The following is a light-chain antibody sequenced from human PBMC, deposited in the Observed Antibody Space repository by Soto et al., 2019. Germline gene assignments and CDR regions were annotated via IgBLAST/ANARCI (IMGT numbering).Light chain of an antibody. CDR3: QQYYSYPYT. J-gene: IGKJ2*01. Sequence: AIRMTQSPSSFSESTGDRVTITCRASQGISSYLAWYQQNPGKAPKLLIYAASTLQSGVPSRFSGSGSGTDFTLTISCLQSEDFATYYCQQYYSYPYTFGQGTKLEIK. CDR2: AAS. CDR1: QGISSY. V-gene: IGKV1-8*01.